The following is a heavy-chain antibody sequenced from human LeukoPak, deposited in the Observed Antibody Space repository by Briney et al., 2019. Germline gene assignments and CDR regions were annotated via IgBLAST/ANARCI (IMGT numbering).Heavy chain of an antibody. CDR2: IYTSGST. J-gene: IGHJ5*02. CDR3: ARDEWAAVAGTSNWFDP. CDR1: GGSISSYY. V-gene: IGHV4-4*07. Sequence: PSETLSRTGTGAGGSISSYYWSWIRQRAGKGLEWIGRIYTSGSTNSNPSLKSRVTMSVDTSKNQFSLTLSSVTAADTAVYYCARDEWAAVAGTSNWFDPWGQGTLVTVSS. D-gene: IGHD6-19*01.